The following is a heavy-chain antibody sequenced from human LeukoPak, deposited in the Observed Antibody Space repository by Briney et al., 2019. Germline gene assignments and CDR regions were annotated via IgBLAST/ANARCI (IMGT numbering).Heavy chain of an antibody. CDR1: GYTFTSYA. D-gene: IGHD2-15*01. CDR2: INAGNGNT. V-gene: IGHV1-3*01. J-gene: IGHJ4*02. CDR3: ARDGGDCSGGSCYPYYFDY. Sequence: ASVKVSCKASGYTFTSYAMHWVRQAPGQRLEWMGWINAGNGNTKYSQKFQGRVTITRDTSASTAYMELSSLRSEDTAVHYCARDGGDCSGGSCYPYYFDYWGQGSLVTVSS.